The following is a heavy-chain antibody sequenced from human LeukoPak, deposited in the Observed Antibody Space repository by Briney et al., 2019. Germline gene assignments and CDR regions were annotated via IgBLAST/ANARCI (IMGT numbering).Heavy chain of an antibody. V-gene: IGHV4-4*07. D-gene: IGHD6-13*01. CDR2: IYTSGST. CDR1: GGSISSYY. Sequence: SETLSRTCTVSGGSISSYYWSWIRQPAGKGLEWIGRIYTSGSTNYNPSLKSRVTMSVDTSKNQFSLKLSSVTAADTAVYYCARGEDIAAAGTFNWFDPWGQGTLVTVSS. J-gene: IGHJ5*02. CDR3: ARGEDIAAAGTFNWFDP.